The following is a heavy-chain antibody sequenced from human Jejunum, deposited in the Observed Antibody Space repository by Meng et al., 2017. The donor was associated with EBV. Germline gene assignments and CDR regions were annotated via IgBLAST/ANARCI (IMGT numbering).Heavy chain of an antibody. J-gene: IGHJ4*02. CDR1: GFSFSNSA. Sequence: EVQLLESGGGWVPPGGPLRLACAASGFSFSNSAMSWVRQAPGKGLEWVSVISGSAGNTYYADSVKGRFTISRDLSNNTLYLQMNSLRAEDTAIYYCAKLLKYWGQGTLVTVSS. CDR3: AKLLKY. CDR2: ISGSAGNT. V-gene: IGHV3-23*01.